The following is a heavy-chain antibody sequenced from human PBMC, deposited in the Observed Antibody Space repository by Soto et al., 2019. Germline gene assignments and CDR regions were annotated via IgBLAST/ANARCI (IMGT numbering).Heavy chain of an antibody. J-gene: IGHJ6*03. CDR1: GYTFTSYG. CDR2: ISAYNGNT. Sequence: ASVKVSCKASGYTFTSYGISWVRQAPGQGLEWMGWISAYNGNTNYAQKLQGRVTITRDTSASTAYMELSSLRSEDTAVYYCARATDYYYYYMDVWGKGTTVTVSS. CDR3: ARATDYYYYYMDV. V-gene: IGHV1-18*01.